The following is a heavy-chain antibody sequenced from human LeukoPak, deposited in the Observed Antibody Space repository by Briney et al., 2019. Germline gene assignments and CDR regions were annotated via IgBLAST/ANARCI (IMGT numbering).Heavy chain of an antibody. CDR2: ISSDGGST. CDR1: GFTFSSYT. Sequence: GGSLRLSCSASGFTFSSYTMHWVRQAPGKGLEYVSVISSDGGSTYYADSVKGRFTISKDNSKNTQSLQMSSLTTEDTAVYYCVPASAGMGYYFDYWGQGTLVTVSS. D-gene: IGHD6-13*01. J-gene: IGHJ4*02. V-gene: IGHV3-64D*06. CDR3: VPASAGMGYYFDY.